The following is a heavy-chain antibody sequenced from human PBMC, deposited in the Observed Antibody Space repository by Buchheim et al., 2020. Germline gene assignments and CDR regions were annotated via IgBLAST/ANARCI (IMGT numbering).Heavy chain of an antibody. Sequence: EVQLVESGGGLVQPGGSLRLSCAASGFTFSSYWMHWVRQAPGKGLVWVSRINSDGSSTSYADSVKGRFTISRDNAKNTLYLQMKSLRAEDTAVYYCARDRSNPYRYYDFWSGQNNWFDPWGQGT. D-gene: IGHD3-3*01. CDR2: INSDGSST. J-gene: IGHJ5*02. CDR3: ARDRSNPYRYYDFWSGQNNWFDP. CDR1: GFTFSSYW. V-gene: IGHV3-74*01.